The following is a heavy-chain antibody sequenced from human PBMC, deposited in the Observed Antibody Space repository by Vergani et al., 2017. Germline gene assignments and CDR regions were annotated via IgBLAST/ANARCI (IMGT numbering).Heavy chain of an antibody. CDR1: GFTFTNYN. J-gene: IGHJ4*02. D-gene: IGHD6-19*01. CDR3: ARDRWGRGLVPGFDY. CDR2: IASSTSYI. Sequence: EVQLVESGGGLVKPGGSLRLSCVASGFTFTNYNTNCVRQAPGQGLEWVSSIASSTSYIYYADAVKGRFTVSRDNAKNSLHLQMNSLRAEDTAVYYGARDRWGRGLVPGFDYWGQGTLGTVSS. V-gene: IGHV3-21*01.